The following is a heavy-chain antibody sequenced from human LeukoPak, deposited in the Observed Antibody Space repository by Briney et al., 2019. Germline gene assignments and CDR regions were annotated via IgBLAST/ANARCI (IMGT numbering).Heavy chain of an antibody. CDR2: INPNNGGT. D-gene: IGHD4-17*01. Sequence: GASVKVSCKASGYTFTGYYMHWVRQAPGQGLEWMGWINPNNGGTNYAQKFQGRVTMTRDTSISTAYMELSRLRSDDTAVYYCARDGDYGDYVGKGDWFDPWGQGTLVTVSS. V-gene: IGHV1-2*02. CDR3: ARDGDYGDYVGKGDWFDP. CDR1: GYTFTGYY. J-gene: IGHJ5*02.